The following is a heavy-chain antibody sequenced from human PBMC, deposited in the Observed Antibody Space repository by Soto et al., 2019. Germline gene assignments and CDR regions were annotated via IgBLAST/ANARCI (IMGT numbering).Heavy chain of an antibody. CDR1: GFTFDAYG. Sequence: QVQLVESGGGVVQPGGSLRLSCAASGFTFDAYGFHWVRQAPGKGLEWVAVVWSNGNLKYYADSVKGRFTISRDSSKSALNLQMNSRRADDTAVYYCARIQLDTIMALDYGGQGALVTVSS. V-gene: IGHV3-33*01. J-gene: IGHJ4*02. D-gene: IGHD1-1*01. CDR3: ARIQLDTIMALDY. CDR2: VWSNGNLK.